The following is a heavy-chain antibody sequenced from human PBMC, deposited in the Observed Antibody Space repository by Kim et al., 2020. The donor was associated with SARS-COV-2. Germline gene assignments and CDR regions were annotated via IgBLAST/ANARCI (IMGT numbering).Heavy chain of an antibody. CDR3: AKVLVGATLLDY. Sequence: YYADSVKGRLTISRDNSKNTLYLHMNSLRAEDTAVYYCAKVLVGATLLDYWGQGTLVTVSS. V-gene: IGHV3-23*01. D-gene: IGHD1-26*01. J-gene: IGHJ4*02.